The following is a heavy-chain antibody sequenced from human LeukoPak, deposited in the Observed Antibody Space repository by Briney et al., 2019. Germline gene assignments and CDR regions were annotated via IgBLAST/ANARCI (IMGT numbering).Heavy chain of an antibody. CDR2: INPNSGGT. D-gene: IGHD6-19*01. V-gene: IGHV1-2*02. CDR3: ARDRSSSSGWLFDY. Sequence: ASVKVSCKASGYTFIGYYLHWVRQAPGQGLEWMGWINPNSGGTNYAQNFQGRVTMTRDTSITTVYMELSSLRSDDTAVYSCARDRSSSSGWLFDYWGQGTLVTVSS. J-gene: IGHJ4*02. CDR1: GYTFIGYY.